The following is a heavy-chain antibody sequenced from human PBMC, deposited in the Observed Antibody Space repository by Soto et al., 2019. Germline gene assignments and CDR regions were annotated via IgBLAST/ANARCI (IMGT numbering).Heavy chain of an antibody. CDR3: ARVYCSGGSCYGIDY. V-gene: IGHV1-46*01. J-gene: IGHJ4*02. D-gene: IGHD2-15*01. Sequence: QVQLVQSGAEVKKPGASVKISCNASGDTFTSYYMHWVRQAPGQGREWMGIINPRGGTSYAQKFQGRVTMTRDTSTRTGDMELSRLRSEDTAVYYCARVYCSGGSCYGIDYWGQGTLVTVSS. CDR2: INPRGGT. CDR1: GDTFTSYY.